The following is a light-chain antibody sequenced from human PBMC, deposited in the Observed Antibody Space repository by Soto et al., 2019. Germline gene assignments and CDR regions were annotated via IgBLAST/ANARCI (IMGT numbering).Light chain of an antibody. Sequence: EIVLTQFPATLSLSPGERATLSCRASQSVSRYLAWYQQKPGQAPRLLIYDASNRATGIPARFSGSGSGTDFTLTISSLEPEDFAFYYCQQRSNWPITFGQGTRLEIK. J-gene: IGKJ5*01. CDR3: QQRSNWPIT. V-gene: IGKV3-11*01. CDR1: QSVSRY. CDR2: DAS.